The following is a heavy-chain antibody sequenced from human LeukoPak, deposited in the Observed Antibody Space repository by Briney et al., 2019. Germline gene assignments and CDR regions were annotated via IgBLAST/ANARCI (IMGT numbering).Heavy chain of an antibody. D-gene: IGHD2-8*01. CDR1: GYTFTGYY. J-gene: IGHJ4*02. CDR3: ARDEGYCTNDVCLATIGHFDY. Sequence: ASVKVSCKASGYTFTGYYIHWVRQAPGQGLEWMGWINPNSGGTKYAQKFQGRVTMPRDTSISTANMELSRLRSDDTAVYYCARDEGYCTNDVCLATIGHFDYWGQGTLVTVSS. V-gene: IGHV1-2*02. CDR2: INPNSGGT.